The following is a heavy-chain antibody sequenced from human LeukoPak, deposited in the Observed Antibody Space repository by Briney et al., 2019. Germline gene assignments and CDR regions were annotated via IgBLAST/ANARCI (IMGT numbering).Heavy chain of an antibody. J-gene: IGHJ4*02. CDR2: ISYDGSNK. Sequence: PGGSLRLSCAASGFTFSSYGMHWVRQAPGKGLEWVAVISYDGSNKYYADSVKGRFTISRDNSKNTLYLQMNSLRAEDTAVYYCAKDLQDWGQGTLVTVSS. V-gene: IGHV3-30*18. CDR1: GFTFSSYG. CDR3: AKDLQD.